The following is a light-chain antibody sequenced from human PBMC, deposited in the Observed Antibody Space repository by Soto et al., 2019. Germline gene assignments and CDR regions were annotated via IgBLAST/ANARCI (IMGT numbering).Light chain of an antibody. CDR1: SSDIGYYNY. CDR2: EVS. Sequence: QAVVAQPASVSGSPGQSITISCSGTSSDIGYYNYVSWYQQHPGKAPRLVLYEVSNRPSGISNRFSGSKSGNTASLTISGLQAEDEGDYYCSSYRRNRDVLFGGGTKLTVL. CDR3: SSYRRNRDVL. V-gene: IGLV2-14*01. J-gene: IGLJ3*02.